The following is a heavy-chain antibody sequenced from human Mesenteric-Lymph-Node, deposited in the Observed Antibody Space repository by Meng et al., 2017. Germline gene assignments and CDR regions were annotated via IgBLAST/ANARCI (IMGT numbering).Heavy chain of an antibody. Sequence: SVKVSCKASGGTFSSYAISWVRQAPGQGLEWMGGIIPIFGTANYAQKFQGRVTITADESTSTAYMGLSSLRSEDTAVYYCARAIGPPRAFDIWGQGTMVTVSS. CDR1: GGTFSSYA. CDR2: IIPIFGTA. J-gene: IGHJ3*02. CDR3: ARAIGPPRAFDI. D-gene: IGHD3-16*01. V-gene: IGHV1-69*13.